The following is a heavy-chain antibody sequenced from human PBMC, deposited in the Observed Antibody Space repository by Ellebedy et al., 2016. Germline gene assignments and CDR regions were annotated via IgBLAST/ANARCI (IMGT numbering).Heavy chain of an antibody. D-gene: IGHD4-17*01. CDR3: AKGGATTVTTSYYGMGV. J-gene: IGHJ6*02. Sequence: GGSLRLXCAASGFTFSSYAMSWVRQAPGKGLEWVSAISGSGGSTYYADSVKGRFTISRDNSKNTLYLQMNSLRAEDTAVYYCAKGGATTVTTSYYGMGVWGQGTTVTVSS. CDR2: ISGSGGST. CDR1: GFTFSSYA. V-gene: IGHV3-23*01.